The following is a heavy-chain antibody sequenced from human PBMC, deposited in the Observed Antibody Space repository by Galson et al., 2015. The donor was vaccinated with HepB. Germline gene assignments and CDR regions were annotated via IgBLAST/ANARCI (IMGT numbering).Heavy chain of an antibody. Sequence: SVKVSCKASGYTFTSYDINWVRQATGQGLEWMGWMNPNSGNTGYAQKFQGRVTMTRNTSISTAYMELSSLRSEDTAVYYCARGAMGAQYQLLGDNWFDPWGQGTLVTVSS. D-gene: IGHD2-2*01. V-gene: IGHV1-8*01. CDR3: ARGAMGAQYQLLGDNWFDP. CDR2: MNPNSGNT. J-gene: IGHJ5*02. CDR1: GYTFTSYD.